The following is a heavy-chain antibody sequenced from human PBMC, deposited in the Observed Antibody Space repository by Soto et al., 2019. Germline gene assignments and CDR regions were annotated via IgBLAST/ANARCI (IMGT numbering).Heavy chain of an antibody. J-gene: IGHJ6*03. CDR3: ASFNVWFGEYYYYYYMDV. CDR1: GGTFSSYT. CDR2: IIPILGIA. V-gene: IGHV1-69*02. D-gene: IGHD3-10*01. Sequence: QVQLVQSGAEVKKPGSSVKVSCKASGGTFSSYTISWVRQAPGQGLEWMGRIIPILGIANYAQKFQGRVTITADKSTSTAYMELSSLRSEDTAVYYCASFNVWFGEYYYYYYMDVWGKGTTVTVSS.